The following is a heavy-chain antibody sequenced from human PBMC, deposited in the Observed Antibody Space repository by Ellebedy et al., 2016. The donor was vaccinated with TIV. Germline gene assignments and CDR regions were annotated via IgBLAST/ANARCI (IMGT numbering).Heavy chain of an antibody. CDR1: GFTFSTSA. CDR2: ISAGGDLT. CDR3: ATRSYGSGSKLPDY. J-gene: IGHJ4*02. V-gene: IGHV3-23*01. Sequence: GESLKLSCVASGFTFSTSAMSWVRQAPGKGLEWVSSISAGGDLTYYADSVKGRFTLSRDNSKNTLYLQMNSLRVEDSALYYCATRSYGSGSKLPDYWGQGILVTVSS. D-gene: IGHD3-10*01.